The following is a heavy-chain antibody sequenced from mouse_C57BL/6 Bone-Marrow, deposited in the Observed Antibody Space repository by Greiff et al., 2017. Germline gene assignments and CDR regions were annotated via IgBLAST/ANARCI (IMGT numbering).Heavy chain of an antibody. Sequence: VQLQQSGAELARPGASVKLSCKASGYTFTSYGISWVKQRTGQGLEWIGEIYPRSGNTYYNEKFKGKATLTADKSSSTADMELRSLASEDSAVSVCARSTGTPGYWGQGTTLTVSS. CDR3: ARSTGTPGY. V-gene: IGHV1-81*01. CDR2: IYPRSGNT. CDR1: GYTFTSYG. D-gene: IGHD4-1*01. J-gene: IGHJ2*01.